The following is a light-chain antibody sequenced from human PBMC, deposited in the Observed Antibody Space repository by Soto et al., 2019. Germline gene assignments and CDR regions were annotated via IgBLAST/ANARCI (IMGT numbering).Light chain of an antibody. V-gene: IGLV2-14*01. J-gene: IGLJ1*01. CDR2: DVS. CDR1: SSDVGGSNY. CDR3: SSYTCSSLYV. Sequence: QSVLTQPASVSGSPGQSITISCTGTSSDVGGSNYVSWYQQLPGKAPKLMIYDVSDRPSGVSNRFSGSKSGNTASLTISGLQAEDEADYYCSSYTCSSLYVFGPAPKVTVL.